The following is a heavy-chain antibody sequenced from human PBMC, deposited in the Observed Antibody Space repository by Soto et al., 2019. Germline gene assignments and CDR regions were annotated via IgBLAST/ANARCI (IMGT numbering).Heavy chain of an antibody. CDR2: ISWNSGNI. Sequence: EVQLVESGGGLVQPGRSLRLSCAASGFTFDDYAMHWVRQPPGKGLEWVSGISWNSGNIGYADSVKGRFTISRDNAKNSLYLQMKSRRAEDPALYYCTKSSSYTYNYDMDVWGKGTTVTVSS. CDR1: GFTFDDYA. V-gene: IGHV3-9*01. J-gene: IGHJ6*03. CDR3: TKSSSYTYNYDMDV. D-gene: IGHD6-6*01.